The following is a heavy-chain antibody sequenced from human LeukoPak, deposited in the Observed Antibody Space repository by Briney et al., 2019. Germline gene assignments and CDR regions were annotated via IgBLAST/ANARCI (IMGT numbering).Heavy chain of an antibody. V-gene: IGHV3-23*01. Sequence: GGSLRLSCVGCGLSIGNYAMTWVRQAPGKGLEWVSSITANGGTTKYADSVRGRFTVSRDNSRNTVFLQMDSLRAEDTAVYYCAKDPNGDYIGAFDGWGQGTMVTVSS. J-gene: IGHJ3*01. CDR3: AKDPNGDYIGAFDG. D-gene: IGHD2-8*01. CDR2: ITANGGTT. CDR1: GLSIGNYA.